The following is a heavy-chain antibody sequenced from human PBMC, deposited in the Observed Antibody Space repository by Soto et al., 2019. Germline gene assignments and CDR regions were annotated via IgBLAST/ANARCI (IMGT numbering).Heavy chain of an antibody. CDR1: GFTFRNYD. CDR2: ISAAGDP. Sequence: EVQLVESGGGLVQPGGSLRLSCEASGFTFRNYDMHWVRQGTGKGLEGVSGISAAGDPDYSDSVEGRLTISRENAQNSFFLQMNSLRVGDTAVYYCARTDSDFYGLDVWGQGTTVIVSS. J-gene: IGHJ6*02. V-gene: IGHV3-13*05. CDR3: ARTDSDFYGLDV. D-gene: IGHD5-18*01.